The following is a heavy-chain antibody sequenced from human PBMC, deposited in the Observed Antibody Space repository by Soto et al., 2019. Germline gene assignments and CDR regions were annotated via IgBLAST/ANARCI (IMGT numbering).Heavy chain of an antibody. CDR3: ARVMCGDCSTYYYYSMDV. CDR1: GFTFGPYT. D-gene: IGHD2-21*02. J-gene: IGHJ6*02. CDR2: IGTSSSYI. Sequence: GGSLRLSCAASGFTFGPYTMNWVRQAPGKGLEWVSSIGTSSSYIYYADSVRGRFTISRDNAKDSLYLQMSSLRAEDTAVYYCARVMCGDCSTYYYYSMDVWGQGTTVTVSS. V-gene: IGHV3-21*01.